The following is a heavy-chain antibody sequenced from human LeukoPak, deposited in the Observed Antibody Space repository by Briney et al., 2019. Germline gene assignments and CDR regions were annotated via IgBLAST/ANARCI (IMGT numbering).Heavy chain of an antibody. V-gene: IGHV1-18*01. CDR3: AREGLDY. J-gene: IGHJ4*02. CDR1: NNTLSNNG. CDR2: TSGYNTYT. Sequence: GASVKVSCKASNNTLSNNGITWVRQAPGQGLEWMGRTSGYNTYTTYAQKFQDRVTMTKDTSTSTAYMEMRSLRSDDTAIYYCAREGLDYWGQGTLVTVSS.